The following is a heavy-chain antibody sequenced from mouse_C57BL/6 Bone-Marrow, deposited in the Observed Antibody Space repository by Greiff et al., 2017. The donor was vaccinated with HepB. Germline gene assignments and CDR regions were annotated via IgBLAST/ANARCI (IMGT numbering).Heavy chain of an antibody. Sequence: VQLKQSGGGLVKPGGSLKLSCAASGFTFSDYGMHWVRQAPEKGLEWVAYISSGSSTIYYADTVKGRFTISRDNAKNTLFLQMTSLMSEDTAMYYCARLGYYFDYWGQGTTLTVSS. V-gene: IGHV5-17*01. CDR1: GFTFSDYG. CDR3: ARLGYYFDY. CDR2: ISSGSSTI. D-gene: IGHD3-1*01. J-gene: IGHJ2*01.